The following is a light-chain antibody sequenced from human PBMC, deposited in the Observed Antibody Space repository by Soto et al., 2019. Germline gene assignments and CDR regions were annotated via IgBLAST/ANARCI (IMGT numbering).Light chain of an antibody. J-gene: IGLJ2*01. CDR1: SSDVGGYNY. Sequence: QSALTQPASVSGSPGQSITISCTGTSSDVGGYNYVSWYQHHPGKAPKLMVYDVSYRPSGVSNRFSGSKSGNTASLTISGLQADDEADYYCSSYTSTSTLVVFGGGTKLTVL. V-gene: IGLV2-14*03. CDR3: SSYTSTSTLVV. CDR2: DVS.